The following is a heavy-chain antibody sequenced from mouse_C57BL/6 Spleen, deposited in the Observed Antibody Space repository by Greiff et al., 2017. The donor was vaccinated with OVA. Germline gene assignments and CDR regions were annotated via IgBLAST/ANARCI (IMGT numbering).Heavy chain of an antibody. Sequence: EVQLQQSGPELVRPGASVKISCKASGYTFTDYYMNWVKQSHGKSLEWIGAINPNTGGTSYNQKYKGKATLTVDKSSSTAYMELRSLKSEDSAVYYCARFYYNGSSYVDDAMDYWGQGTSVTVSS. CDR2: INPNTGGT. CDR1: GYTFTDYY. V-gene: IGHV1-26*01. D-gene: IGHD1-1*01. CDR3: ARFYYNGSSYVDDAMDY. J-gene: IGHJ4*01.